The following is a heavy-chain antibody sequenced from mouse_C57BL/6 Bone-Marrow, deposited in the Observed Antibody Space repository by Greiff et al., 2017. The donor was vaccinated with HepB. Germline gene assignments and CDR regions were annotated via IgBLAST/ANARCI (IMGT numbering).Heavy chain of an antibody. Sequence: EVKVVDSGGGLVKPGGSLKLSCAASGFTFSSYAMSWVRQTPEKRLEWVATISDGGSYTYYPDNVKGRFTISRDNAKNNLYLQMSHLKAEDTAMYYCARVFDGYYVGAMDYWGQGTSVTVSS. CDR3: ARVFDGYYVGAMDY. D-gene: IGHD2-3*01. CDR2: ISDGGSYT. V-gene: IGHV5-4*03. J-gene: IGHJ4*01. CDR1: GFTFSSYA.